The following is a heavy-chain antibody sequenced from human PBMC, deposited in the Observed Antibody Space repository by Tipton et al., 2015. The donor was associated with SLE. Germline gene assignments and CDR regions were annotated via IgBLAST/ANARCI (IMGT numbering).Heavy chain of an antibody. V-gene: IGHV4-59*01. CDR3: ARDEVADWYFDL. CDR2: IYYSGSI. Sequence: TLSLTCTVSGGSISSYYWSWIRQPPGKGLEWIGFIYYSGSINYNPSLKSRVTISVDTSKNQFSLKLSSVTAADTAVYYCARDEVADWYFDLWGRGTLVTVSS. D-gene: IGHD2-15*01. J-gene: IGHJ2*01. CDR1: GGSISSYY.